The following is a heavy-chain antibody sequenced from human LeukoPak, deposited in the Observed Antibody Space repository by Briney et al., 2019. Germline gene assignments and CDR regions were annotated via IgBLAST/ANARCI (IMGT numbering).Heavy chain of an antibody. Sequence: PGGSLRLSCAASGFTFSSYWMSWVRQAPGKGLEWVANIKQDGSEKYYVDSVKGRLTISRDNAKNSLYLQMNSLRAEDTAVYYCATETNGRHYDYWGQGTLLTVSS. V-gene: IGHV3-7*01. CDR3: ATETNGRHYDY. J-gene: IGHJ4*02. CDR1: GFTFSSYW. CDR2: IKQDGSEK. D-gene: IGHD1-14*01.